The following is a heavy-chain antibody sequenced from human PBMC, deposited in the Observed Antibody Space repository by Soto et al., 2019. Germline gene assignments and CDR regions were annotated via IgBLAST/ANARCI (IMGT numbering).Heavy chain of an antibody. J-gene: IGHJ6*02. CDR2: ISSDGSKI. CDR3: AMAGYCTNGVCHSFYYFGMDV. D-gene: IGHD2-8*01. V-gene: IGHV3-30*03. Sequence: QVQLVESGGGVVQPGRSLRLSCAASGFTFSTYGMHWVRKAPGKGLEWVAVISSDGSKIYYADSGKGRFTISRDNSKNTLYLQMNSLRAEDTAVYYCAMAGYCTNGVCHSFYYFGMDVWGQGTTVTVSS. CDR1: GFTFSTYG.